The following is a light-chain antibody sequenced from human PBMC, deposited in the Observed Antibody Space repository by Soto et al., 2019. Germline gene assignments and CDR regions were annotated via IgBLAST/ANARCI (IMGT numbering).Light chain of an antibody. CDR2: DVT. CDR1: SSDVGGYNF. Sequence: QSALTQPRSVSGSPGQSVTISCTGTSSDVGGYNFVSWYQQHPGKAPKFMIYDVTKRPPGVPDRFSGSKSGNTASLTIPGLQAEDEADYYCCSYVGSYTSYVFGTGTKLTVL. V-gene: IGLV2-11*01. J-gene: IGLJ1*01. CDR3: CSYVGSYTSYV.